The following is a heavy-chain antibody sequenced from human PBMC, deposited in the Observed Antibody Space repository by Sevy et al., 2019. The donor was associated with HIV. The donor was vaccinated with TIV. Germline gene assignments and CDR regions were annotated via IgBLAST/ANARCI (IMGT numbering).Heavy chain of an antibody. J-gene: IGHJ6*02. D-gene: IGHD4-17*01. CDR1: GFTFGDYA. Sequence: GGSLRLSCTASGFTFGDYAMSWFRQAPGKGLEWVGFIRSKAYGGTTEYAASMKGRFTISRDDSKSIAYLQMNSLKTEDTAVYYCTRADYGDYGTYYYGMDVWGQGTTVTVSS. CDR2: IRSKAYGGTT. V-gene: IGHV3-49*03. CDR3: TRADYGDYGTYYYGMDV.